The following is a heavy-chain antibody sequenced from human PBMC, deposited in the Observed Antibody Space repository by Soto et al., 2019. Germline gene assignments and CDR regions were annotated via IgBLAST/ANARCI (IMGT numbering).Heavy chain of an antibody. V-gene: IGHV3-33*01. J-gene: IGHJ4*02. Sequence: QVQLVESGGGVVQPGRSLRLSCAASGFTFSSYGMHWVRQAPGKGLEWVAVIWYDGSNKYYAYYVKGRFTISRDNSKNTLYLQMNSLRAEDTAVYYCARAGITGTTYYFDYWGQGTLVTVSS. D-gene: IGHD1-7*01. CDR3: ARAGITGTTYYFDY. CDR2: IWYDGSNK. CDR1: GFTFSSYG.